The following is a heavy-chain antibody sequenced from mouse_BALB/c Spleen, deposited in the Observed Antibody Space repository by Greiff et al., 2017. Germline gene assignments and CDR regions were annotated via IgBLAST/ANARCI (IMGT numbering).Heavy chain of an antibody. CDR3: ARTYYGNYDAMDY. CDR1: GFTFSSYT. J-gene: IGHJ4*01. CDR2: ISNGGGST. D-gene: IGHD2-10*01. Sequence: VQLKESGGGLVQPGGSLKLSCAASGFTFSSYTMSWVRQTPEKRLEWVAYISNGGGSTYYPDTVKGRFTISRDNAKNTLYLQLSRLKSEDTAMYYCARTYYGNYDAMDYWGQGTAVTVSS. V-gene: IGHV5-12-2*01.